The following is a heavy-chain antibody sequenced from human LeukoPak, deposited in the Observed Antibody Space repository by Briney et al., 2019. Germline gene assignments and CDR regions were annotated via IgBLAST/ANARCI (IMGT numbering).Heavy chain of an antibody. D-gene: IGHD3-10*01. CDR1: GGSISSSSYY. V-gene: IGHV4-39*01. J-gene: IGHJ6*02. Sequence: SETLSLTCTVSGGSISSSSYYWVWLRQPPGKGLEWIGSIYYSGSTYYNPSLKSRVTISVDTSKNQFSLKLSSVTAADTAVYYCATADWYYYGSEYMDVWGQGTTVTVSS. CDR2: IYYSGST. CDR3: ATADWYYYGSEYMDV.